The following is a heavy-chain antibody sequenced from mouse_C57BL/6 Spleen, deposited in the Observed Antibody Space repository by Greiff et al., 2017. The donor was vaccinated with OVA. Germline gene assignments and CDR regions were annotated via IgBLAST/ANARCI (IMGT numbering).Heavy chain of an antibody. CDR2: ISSGGDYI. CDR1: GFTFSSYA. V-gene: IGHV5-9-1*02. J-gene: IGHJ1*03. Sequence: EVNVVESGEGLVKPGGSLKLSCAASGFTFSSYAMSWVRQTPEKRLEWVAYISSGGDYIYSADTVKGRFTISRDNARNTLYLQMSSLKSEDTAMYYCTREYYYGSRSWYFDVWGTGTTVTVSS. D-gene: IGHD1-1*01. CDR3: TREYYYGSRSWYFDV.